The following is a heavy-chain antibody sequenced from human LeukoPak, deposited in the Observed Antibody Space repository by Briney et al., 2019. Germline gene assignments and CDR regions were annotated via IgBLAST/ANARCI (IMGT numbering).Heavy chain of an antibody. Sequence: GGSLRLSCAASGFTFSSYSMNWVRQAPGKGLEWVSSISSSSSYIYYADSVKGRFTISRDDAKNSLYLQMNSLRAEDAAVYYCVRYYYDSSGPFDYWGQGTLVTVSS. CDR3: VRYYYDSSGPFDY. D-gene: IGHD3-22*01. V-gene: IGHV3-21*01. J-gene: IGHJ4*02. CDR2: ISSSSSYI. CDR1: GFTFSSYS.